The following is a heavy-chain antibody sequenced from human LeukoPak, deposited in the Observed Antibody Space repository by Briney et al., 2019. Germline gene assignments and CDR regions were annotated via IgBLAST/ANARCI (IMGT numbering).Heavy chain of an antibody. CDR2: IKQDGSEK. J-gene: IGHJ4*02. D-gene: IGHD2-15*01. CDR3: ARGLTCCSGGSCYWDY. V-gene: IGHV3-7*01. CDR1: GFTFSSYW. Sequence: QAGGSLRLSCAASGFTFSSYWMSWVRQAPGKGLEWVANIKQDGSEKYYVDSVKGRFTISRDNAKNSLYLQMNSLRAEDTAVYYCARGLTCCSGGSCYWDYWGQGTLVTVSS.